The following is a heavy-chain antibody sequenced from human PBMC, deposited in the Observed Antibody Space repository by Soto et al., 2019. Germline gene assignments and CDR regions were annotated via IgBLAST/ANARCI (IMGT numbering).Heavy chain of an antibody. D-gene: IGHD1-1*01. CDR3: ARTTTFDY. J-gene: IGHJ4*02. Sequence: SQTLSLTCAISGDSVSSDSSTWNWIRQSSSRGLEWLGRTYYRSKWYNDYAVYVKSRISINPDTSKNQFSLQLNSVTSEDTAVYYRARTTTFDYWGQGTLVTVSS. CDR1: GDSVSSDSST. V-gene: IGHV6-1*01. CDR2: TYYRSKWYN.